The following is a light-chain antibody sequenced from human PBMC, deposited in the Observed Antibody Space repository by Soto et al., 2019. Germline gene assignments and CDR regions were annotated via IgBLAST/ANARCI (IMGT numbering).Light chain of an antibody. CDR2: TVS. J-gene: IGKJ4*01. CDR3: MQRIEFPLT. Sequence: DIVMPQTPLSLTVTPGEPASISCRSSQSLLDSDDGNTYLDWYLQKPGQSPQLLIYTVSYRASGVPDRFSGSGSGTDFTLKISRVEAEDVGVYYCMQRIEFPLTFGGGTNVEIK. V-gene: IGKV2-40*01. CDR1: QSLLDSDDGNTY.